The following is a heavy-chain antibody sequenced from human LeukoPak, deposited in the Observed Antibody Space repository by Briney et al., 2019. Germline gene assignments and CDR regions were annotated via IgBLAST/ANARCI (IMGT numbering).Heavy chain of an antibody. V-gene: IGHV3-74*01. CDR1: GFTFSSYW. CDR3: ARSSYSSSSSV. J-gene: IGHJ3*01. D-gene: IGHD6-6*01. Sequence: GGSLRLSCAASGFTFSSYWMHWVRQAPGKGLVWVSRINSDGSSTSYADSVKGRFTISRDNAKNSLYLQINSLRAEDTAVYYCARSSYSSSSSVWGQGTMVTVSS. CDR2: INSDGSST.